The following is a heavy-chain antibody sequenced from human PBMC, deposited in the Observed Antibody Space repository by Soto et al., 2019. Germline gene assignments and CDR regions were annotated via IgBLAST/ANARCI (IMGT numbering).Heavy chain of an antibody. CDR1: GGSISSSSYY. V-gene: IGHV4-39*01. D-gene: IGHD3-22*01. CDR2: IYYSGST. CDR3: ASGKVVIHFDY. J-gene: IGHJ4*02. Sequence: PSETLSLTCTVSGGSISSSSYYWGWIRQPPGKGLEWIGSIYYSGSTYYNPSLKSRVTISVDTSKNQFSLKLSSVTAADTAVYYCASGKVVIHFDYWGQGTLVTVSS.